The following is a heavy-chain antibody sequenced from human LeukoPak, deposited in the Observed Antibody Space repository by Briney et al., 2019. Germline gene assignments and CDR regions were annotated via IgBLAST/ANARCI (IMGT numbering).Heavy chain of an antibody. CDR1: GDSISSSSYY. V-gene: IGHV4-39*07. CDR2: IYYSGST. J-gene: IGHJ6*03. D-gene: IGHD6-19*01. Sequence: SETLSLTCIVSGDSISSSSYYWGWIRQPPGKGLEWIGSIYYSGSTDYNPSLKSRVTISVDTSKNQFSLKLSSVTAADTAVYYCAREVRYSSGWSALGSRYYYYYMDVWGKGTTVTVSS. CDR3: AREVRYSSGWSALGSRYYYYYMDV.